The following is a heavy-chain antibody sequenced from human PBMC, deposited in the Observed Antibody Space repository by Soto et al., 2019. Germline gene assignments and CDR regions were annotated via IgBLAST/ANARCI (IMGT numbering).Heavy chain of an antibody. D-gene: IGHD2-15*01. Sequence: EVQLVESGGGLVKPGGSLRLSCAASGFTFSSYSMNWVRQAPGKGLEWVSSISSSSSYIYYADSVKGRFTNSRDNAKNSQYLQMNSLRAEDTAVYYCARRRTRDCGVLHEKSFYFDYWGQGTLLTVSS. J-gene: IGHJ4*02. CDR1: GFTFSSYS. CDR2: ISSSSSYI. V-gene: IGHV3-21*01. CDR3: ARRRTRDCGVLHEKSFYFDY.